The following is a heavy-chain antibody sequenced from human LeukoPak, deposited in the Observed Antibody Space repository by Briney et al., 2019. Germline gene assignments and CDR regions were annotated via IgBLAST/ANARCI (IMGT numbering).Heavy chain of an antibody. J-gene: IGHJ5*02. CDR3: ARRIEHWFDP. V-gene: IGHV4-4*09. CDR1: GGPISYYY. CDR2: IFTSGST. Sequence: SETLSLTCSVSGGPISYYYWSWIRQLPGKGLEWIGDIFTSGSTSYSPSLKSRVTMSVDTSTNQFSLNLNSVTAADTAVYYCARRIEHWFDPWGQGTLVTVSS.